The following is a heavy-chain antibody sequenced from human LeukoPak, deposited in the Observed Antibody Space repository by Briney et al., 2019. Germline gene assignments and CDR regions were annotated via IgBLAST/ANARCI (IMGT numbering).Heavy chain of an antibody. J-gene: IGHJ2*01. CDR3: ARDPYYDSSGYSYWYFDL. Sequence: GASVKVSCKASGYTFTSYGISWVRQAPGQGLEWMGWISAYNGNTNYAQKLQGRVTMTTDTSTSTAYMELRSLRSDDTAVYYCARDPYYDSSGYSYWYFDLWGRGTLVTVSS. CDR2: ISAYNGNT. V-gene: IGHV1-18*01. D-gene: IGHD3-22*01. CDR1: GYTFTSYG.